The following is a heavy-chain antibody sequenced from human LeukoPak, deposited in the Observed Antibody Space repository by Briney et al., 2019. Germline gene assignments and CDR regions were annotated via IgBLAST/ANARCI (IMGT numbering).Heavy chain of an antibody. Sequence: ASVKVSCKASGYTFTGYYMHWMRQAPGQGLEWMGWINPNSGGTNYAQKFQGRVTMTRDTSISTAYMELSRLRSDDTAVYYCARFRSGYSYGYPGYWGQGTLVTVSS. D-gene: IGHD5-18*01. CDR1: GYTFTGYY. J-gene: IGHJ4*02. CDR3: ARFRSGYSYGYPGY. V-gene: IGHV1-2*02. CDR2: INPNSGGT.